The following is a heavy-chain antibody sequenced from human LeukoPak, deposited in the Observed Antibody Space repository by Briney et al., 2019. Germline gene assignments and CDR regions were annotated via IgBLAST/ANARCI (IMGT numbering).Heavy chain of an antibody. J-gene: IGHJ3*02. CDR2: ISAYNGNT. CDR1: GYTFTSYG. CDR3: AALDPRGISAAGLVDI. Sequence: GASVKVSCKASGYTFTSYGISWVRQAPGQGLEWMGWISAYNGNTNYAQKLQGRVTMTTDTSTSTAYMELRSLRSEDTAVYYCAALDPRGISAAGLVDIWGQGTMVTVSS. V-gene: IGHV1-18*01. D-gene: IGHD6-13*01.